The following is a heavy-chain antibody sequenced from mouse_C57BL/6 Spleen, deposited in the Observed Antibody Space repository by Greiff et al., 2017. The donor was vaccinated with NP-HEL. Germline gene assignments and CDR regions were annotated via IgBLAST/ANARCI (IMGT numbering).Heavy chain of an antibody. CDR1: GFSLRTFGMG. CDR2: IWWDDDK. D-gene: IGHD2-4*01. V-gene: IGHV8-8*01. J-gene: IGHJ1*03. CDR3: ARIAHGYDYLWYFDV. Sequence: QVTLKVSGPGILQPSQTLSLTCSFSGFSLRTFGMGVGWIRQPSGKGLEWLAHIWWDDDKYYNPALKSRLTISKDTSKNQVFLMIANVDTADTATYYCARIAHGYDYLWYFDVWGTGTTVTVSS.